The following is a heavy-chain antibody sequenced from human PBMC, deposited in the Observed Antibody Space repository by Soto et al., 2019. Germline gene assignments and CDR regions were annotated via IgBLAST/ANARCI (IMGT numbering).Heavy chain of an antibody. CDR2: IIPILGIA. J-gene: IGHJ6*03. CDR1: GGTFSSYT. Sequence: SVKVSCKASGGTFSSYTSSWVRQAPGQGLEWMGRIIPILGIANYAQKFQGRVTITADKSTSTAYMELSSLRSEDTAVYYCASSLGPTVTPTAMDVWGKGTTVTVSS. CDR3: ASSLGPTVTPTAMDV. D-gene: IGHD4-4*01. V-gene: IGHV1-69*02.